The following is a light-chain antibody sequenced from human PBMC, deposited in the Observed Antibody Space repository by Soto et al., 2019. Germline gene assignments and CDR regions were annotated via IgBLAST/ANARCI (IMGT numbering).Light chain of an antibody. CDR1: QSVSSY. Sequence: EIVLTQSPATLSLSPGERATLSCRASQSVSSYLAWYQQKPGQAPRLLIYDASNRATVIPARFSGSGSGTDFTLTISSLEPEDFAVYYCQQRSNRAGTFGGGTKVEIK. J-gene: IGKJ4*01. V-gene: IGKV3-11*01. CDR3: QQRSNRAGT. CDR2: DAS.